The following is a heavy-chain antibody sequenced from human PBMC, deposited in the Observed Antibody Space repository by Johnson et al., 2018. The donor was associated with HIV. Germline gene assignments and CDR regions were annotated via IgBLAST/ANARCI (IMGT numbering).Heavy chain of an antibody. CDR3: ARDPLTAARWGPMNGGAFDI. CDR1: GFTFDDYG. J-gene: IGHJ3*02. Sequence: EVQLLESGGGVVRPGGSLRLSCATSGFTFDDYGMSWVRQAPGKGLEWVSGINWNGGSTGYAASVKGRFTISRANSKNTLYLQMNSLRAEDTAVYYCARDPLTAARWGPMNGGAFDIWGQGTMVTVSS. D-gene: IGHD6-6*01. CDR2: INWNGGST. V-gene: IGHV3-20*04.